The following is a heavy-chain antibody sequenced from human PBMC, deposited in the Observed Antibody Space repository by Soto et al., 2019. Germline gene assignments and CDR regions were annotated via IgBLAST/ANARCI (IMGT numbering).Heavy chain of an antibody. J-gene: IGHJ5*02. Sequence: SATLSLTCTVSGGSISSYYWSWIRQPPGKGLEWIGYIYYSGSTNYNPSLKSRVTISVDTSKNQFSLKLSSVTAADTAVYYCARSGTIFGVVTSNWFDPWGQGTLVTVSS. CDR3: ARSGTIFGVVTSNWFDP. D-gene: IGHD3-3*01. CDR2: IYYSGST. CDR1: GGSISSYY. V-gene: IGHV4-59*01.